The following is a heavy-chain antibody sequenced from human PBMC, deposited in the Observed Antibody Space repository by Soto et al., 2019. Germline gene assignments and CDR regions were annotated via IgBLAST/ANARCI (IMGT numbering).Heavy chain of an antibody. V-gene: IGHV3-48*02. CDR3: ARSVEGHFDY. D-gene: IGHD6-19*01. CDR1: GFPFSIYS. J-gene: IGHJ4*02. CDR2: ITSDTNTI. Sequence: EVQLVESGGGLVQPGGSLRLSCAASGFPFSIYSMNWVRQAPGKGLEWFSYITSDTNTIKYADSVKGRFTISRDNAMNSLYLQMNSLRDEDTAVYFCARSVEGHFDYWGQGTVVTVSS.